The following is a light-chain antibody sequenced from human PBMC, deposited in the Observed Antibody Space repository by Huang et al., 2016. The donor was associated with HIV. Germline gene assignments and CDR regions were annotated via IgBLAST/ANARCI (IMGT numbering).Light chain of an antibody. CDR2: GAS. J-gene: IGKJ5*01. CDR1: QSVTS. V-gene: IGKV3-15*01. Sequence: EIVMTQSPATLSGSPGERATLSCRTSQSVTSLAWYQQKPGQTPRLLSYGASTRATGIPARFSGSGSGTDFTLTISSLQSEDFAVYYCQQYNNWPSITFGQGTRLEIK. CDR3: QQYNNWPSIT.